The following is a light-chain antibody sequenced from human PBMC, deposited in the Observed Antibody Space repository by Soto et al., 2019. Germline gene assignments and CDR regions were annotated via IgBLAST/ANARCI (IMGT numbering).Light chain of an antibody. J-gene: IGKJ4*01. CDR2: DAS. CDR1: QSVSSQ. CDR3: QQRCDWPLT. Sequence: EIVLTQSPCTLCLSPGEIATLSCRASQSVSSQLAWYQQKPGQAPRLLIYDASNRATGIPARFSGSGSATDFTLTISSLEPEDFAVYYCQQRCDWPLTFGGGTKVDI. V-gene: IGKV3-11*01.